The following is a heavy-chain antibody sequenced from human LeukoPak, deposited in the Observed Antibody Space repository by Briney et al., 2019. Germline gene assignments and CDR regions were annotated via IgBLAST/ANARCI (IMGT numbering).Heavy chain of an antibody. D-gene: IGHD3-10*01. CDR2: IKSKTDGGTT. Sequence: GGSLRLSCAASGFTFSSYVMSWVRQAPGKGLEWVGRIKSKTDGGTTDYAAPVKGRFTISRDDSKNTLYLQMNSLKTEDTAVYYCTTDPSYGSGSYYSFDPWGQGTLVTVSS. CDR1: GFTFSSYV. J-gene: IGHJ5*02. CDR3: TTDPSYGSGSYYSFDP. V-gene: IGHV3-15*01.